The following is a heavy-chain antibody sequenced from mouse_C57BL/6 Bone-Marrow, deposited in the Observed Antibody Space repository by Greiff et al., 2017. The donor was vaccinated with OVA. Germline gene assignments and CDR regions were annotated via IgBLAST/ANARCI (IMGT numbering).Heavy chain of an antibody. Sequence: VQLQQSGTVLARPGASVKMSCKTSGYTFTSYWMHWVKQRPGQGLEWIGAIYPGNSDTSYNQKFKGKAKLTAVTSASTAYMELSSLTNEDSAVYYCAICHYSKGYFDVWGTGTTVTVSS. CDR1: GYTFTSYW. V-gene: IGHV1-5*01. CDR3: AICHYSKGYFDV. J-gene: IGHJ1*03. D-gene: IGHD2-5*01. CDR2: IYPGNSDT.